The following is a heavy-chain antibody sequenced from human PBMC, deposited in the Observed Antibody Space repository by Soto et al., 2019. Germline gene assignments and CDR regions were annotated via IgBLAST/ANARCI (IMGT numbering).Heavy chain of an antibody. CDR2: ISSSSSTI. CDR1: GFTFSSYS. Sequence: EVQLVESGGGLVQPGGSLRLSCAASGFTFSSYSMNWVRQAPGKGLEWVSYISSSSSTIYYADSVKGRFTISRDNAKNSLYLQMNSLRDEDTAVYYCARMLLGPPSDAFDIWGQGTMVTVSS. J-gene: IGHJ3*02. CDR3: ARMLLGPPSDAFDI. D-gene: IGHD2-21*01. V-gene: IGHV3-48*02.